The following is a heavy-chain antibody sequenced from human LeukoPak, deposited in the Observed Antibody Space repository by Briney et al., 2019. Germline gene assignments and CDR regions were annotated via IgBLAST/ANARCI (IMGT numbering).Heavy chain of an antibody. J-gene: IGHJ6*03. CDR3: ARGEFGDYYYFYMDV. V-gene: IGHV3-11*04. Sequence: GGSLRLSCAASGFTFSDYYMSWIRQAPGKGLEWVSYISSSGSTIYYGDSVKGRFTISRDDAKNSLFLQMNSLRAEDTATYYCARGEFGDYYYFYMDVWGKGTTVTVSS. CDR1: GFTFSDYY. CDR2: ISSSGSTI. D-gene: IGHD2/OR15-2a*01.